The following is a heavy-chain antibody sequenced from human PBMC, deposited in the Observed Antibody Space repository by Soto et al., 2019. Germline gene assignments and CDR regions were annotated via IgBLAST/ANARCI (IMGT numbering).Heavy chain of an antibody. Sequence: EVQLLESGGGLVQPGGPLRLTCVVAGFTFSSYAMSWVRKTPGKGLEWVSGITSDGSTTWYADFVEGRFTISRDNSKNTVYLQLNSPRGEDAAVYFCAKGGSSGWPGGEDFWGQGTMVTVSS. V-gene: IGHV3-23*01. D-gene: IGHD6-19*01. CDR1: GFTFSSYA. CDR2: ITSDGSTT. J-gene: IGHJ4*02. CDR3: AKGGSSGWPGGEDF.